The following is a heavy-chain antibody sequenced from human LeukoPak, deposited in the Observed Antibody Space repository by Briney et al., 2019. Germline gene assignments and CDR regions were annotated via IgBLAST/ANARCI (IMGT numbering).Heavy chain of an antibody. D-gene: IGHD3-3*01. J-gene: IGHJ4*02. CDR1: SGSISSYY. V-gene: IGHV4-59*12. Sequence: PSETLSFTCTVSSGSISSYYWSWIRQPPGKGLEWSANIFYSGSPNYNPSLKSRVTISVDTSKNQFSLQRSSMTAADTAGYYCGRRLESSGYVDYWGQGTLVTVSS. CDR3: GRRLESSGYVDY. CDR2: IFYSGSP.